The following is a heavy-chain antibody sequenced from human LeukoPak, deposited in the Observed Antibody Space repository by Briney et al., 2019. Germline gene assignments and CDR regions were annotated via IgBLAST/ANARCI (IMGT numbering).Heavy chain of an antibody. CDR1: GFTFSSYA. Sequence: PGGSLRLSCAASGFTFSSYAMSWVRQAPGKGLEWVSAISGSGGSTYYADSVKGRFTISRDNAKNSLYLQMNSLRAEDTAVYYCARDRKIVGATTRTTALDYWGQGTLVTVSS. CDR3: ARDRKIVGATTRTTALDY. D-gene: IGHD1-26*01. V-gene: IGHV3-23*01. J-gene: IGHJ4*02. CDR2: ISGSGGST.